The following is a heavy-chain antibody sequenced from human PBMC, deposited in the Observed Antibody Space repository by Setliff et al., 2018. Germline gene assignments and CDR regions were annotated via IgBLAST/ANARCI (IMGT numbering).Heavy chain of an antibody. CDR1: GYSISSGYY. CDR3: ASSRGQLRYSYGPNWLDP. CDR2: IYHSGST. J-gene: IGHJ5*02. V-gene: IGHV4-38-2*01. D-gene: IGHD5-18*01. Sequence: SETLSLTCAVSGYSISSGYYWGWIRQPPGKGLEWIGSIYHSGSTYYNPSLKSRVTISVDTSKNQFSLKLSSVTAADTAVYYCASSRGQLRYSYGPNWLDPWGQGTLVTVSS.